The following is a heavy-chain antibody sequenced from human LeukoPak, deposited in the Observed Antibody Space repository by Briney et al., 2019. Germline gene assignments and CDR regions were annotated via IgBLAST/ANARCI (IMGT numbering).Heavy chain of an antibody. D-gene: IGHD1-26*01. CDR1: GYTFTDYY. Sequence: ASVKVSCKTSGYTFTDYYIHWVRQAPGQGLEWMGWINPKSGDSNYAQKFQGRITMTRDTSISTAYMELSSLRSDDTAVYFCARDLIVPGRGYYYGLDVWGQGTTVTVSS. CDR2: INPKSGDS. V-gene: IGHV1-2*02. J-gene: IGHJ6*02. CDR3: ARDLIVPGRGYYYGLDV.